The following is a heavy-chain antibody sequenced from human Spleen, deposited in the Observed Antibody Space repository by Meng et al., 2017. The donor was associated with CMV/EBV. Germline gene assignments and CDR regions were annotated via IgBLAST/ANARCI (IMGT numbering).Heavy chain of an antibody. D-gene: IGHD3-3*01. CDR3: AREFYLVTIPGV. CDR1: GFTFSSYS. J-gene: IGHJ3*01. Sequence: GSLKISCAASGFTFSSYSMNWVRQAPGKGLEWVSSISSSSSYIYYADSVKGRFTISRDNTKTSLYLQMNCLRAEDTAVYYCAREFYLVTIPGVWGQGTMVTVSS. CDR2: ISSSSSYI. V-gene: IGHV3-21*01.